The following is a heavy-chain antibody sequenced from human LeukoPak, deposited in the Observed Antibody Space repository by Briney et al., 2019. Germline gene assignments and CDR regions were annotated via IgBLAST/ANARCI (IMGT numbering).Heavy chain of an antibody. D-gene: IGHD1-14*01. CDR1: GFTFSSYW. V-gene: IGHV3-74*01. Sequence: GGSLRLSCAASGFTFSSYWMHWVRQAPGKGLVWVSRINGDGSTTTYADSVKGRFTISRDNAKNSLYLQMNSLRAEDTAVYYCARVGPWVNPDYYYYYMDVWGKGTTVTVSS. CDR3: ARVGPWVNPDYYYYYMDV. CDR2: INGDGSTT. J-gene: IGHJ6*03.